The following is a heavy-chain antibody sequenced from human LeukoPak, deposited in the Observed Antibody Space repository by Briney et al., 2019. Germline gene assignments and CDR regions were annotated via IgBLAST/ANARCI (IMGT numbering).Heavy chain of an antibody. J-gene: IGHJ4*02. Sequence: GGSLRLSCAASGFTFSSYAMHWVRQAPGKGLEWVAVISYDGSNKYYADSVKGRFTISRDNSKNTLYLQMNSLRAVDTAVYHCASDGFGFRRIVVVPAAIDSWGQGTPVTVSS. V-gene: IGHV3-30-3*01. D-gene: IGHD2-2*01. CDR1: GFTFSSYA. CDR3: ASDGFGFRRIVVVPAAIDS. CDR2: ISYDGSNK.